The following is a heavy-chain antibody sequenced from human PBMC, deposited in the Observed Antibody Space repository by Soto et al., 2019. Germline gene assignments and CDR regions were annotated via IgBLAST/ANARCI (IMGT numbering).Heavy chain of an antibody. J-gene: IGHJ4*02. CDR1: GFTFSSYA. V-gene: IGHV3-23*01. CDR2: ISGSGGST. CDR3: ARTLKYDFWSGYYPNEAPTYYFDY. D-gene: IGHD3-3*01. Sequence: PGGSLRLSCAASGFTFSSYAMSWVRQAPGKGLEWVSAISGSGGSTYYADSVKGRFTISRDNSKNTLYLQMNSLRAEDTAVYYCARTLKYDFWSGYYPNEAPTYYFDYWGQGTLVTVSS.